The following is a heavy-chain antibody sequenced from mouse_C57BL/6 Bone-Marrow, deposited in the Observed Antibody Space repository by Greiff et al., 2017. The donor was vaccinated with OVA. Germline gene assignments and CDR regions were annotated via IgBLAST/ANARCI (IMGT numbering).Heavy chain of an antibody. CDR2: IYPLDGSI. J-gene: IGHJ3*01. Sequence: QVPLQQSGPELVKPGASVKLSCKASGYTFTSYDINWVKQRPGQGLEWIGWIYPLDGSIKYNEKFQGKATLTVDTSSSTAYMELHSLTSEDSAVYFCASHYGSPAWFAYWGQGTLVTVSA. CDR1: GYTFTSYD. CDR3: ASHYGSPAWFAY. D-gene: IGHD1-1*01. V-gene: IGHV1-85*01.